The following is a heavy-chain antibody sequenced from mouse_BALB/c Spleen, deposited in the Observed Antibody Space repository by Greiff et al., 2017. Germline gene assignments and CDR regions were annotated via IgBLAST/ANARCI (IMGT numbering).Heavy chain of an antibody. J-gene: IGHJ3*01. Sequence: EVQVVESGPGLVKPSQSLSLTCSATGYSITSGYYWNWIRQFPGNKLEWMDYISYDGSNNYNPSLKNRISITRDTTKNPFFLKLNSVTTEDTATYYCAKEGSCSWFAYWGQGTMVTVSA. CDR3: AKEGSCSWFAY. CDR2: ISYDGSN. V-gene: IGHV3-6*02. D-gene: IGHD1-1*01. CDR1: GYSITSGYY.